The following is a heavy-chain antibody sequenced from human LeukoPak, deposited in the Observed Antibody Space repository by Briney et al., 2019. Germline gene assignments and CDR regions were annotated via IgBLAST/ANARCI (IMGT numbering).Heavy chain of an antibody. CDR3: ARERLLGEQQLVFNWFDP. D-gene: IGHD6-13*01. Sequence: PGGSLRLSCAASGFTFSSYWMHWVRQAPGKGLVWVSRINSDGSSTSYADSVKGRFTISRDNAKNSLYLQMNSLRAEDTAVYYCARERLLGEQQLVFNWFDPWGQGTLVTVSS. CDR1: GFTFSSYW. CDR2: INSDGSST. V-gene: IGHV3-74*01. J-gene: IGHJ5*02.